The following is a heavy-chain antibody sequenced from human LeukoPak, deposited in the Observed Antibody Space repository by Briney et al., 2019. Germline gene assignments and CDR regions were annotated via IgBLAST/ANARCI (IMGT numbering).Heavy chain of an antibody. CDR3: ARDSRGSIAALPEGGY. V-gene: IGHV3-7*01. D-gene: IGHD6-6*01. Sequence: GGSLRLSCAASGFTFSSYWMSWVRQAPGKRLEWVANIKQDGSEKYYVDSVKGRFTISRDNAKNSLYLQMNSLRAEDTAVYYCARDSRGSIAALPEGGYWGQGTLVTVSS. CDR1: GFTFSSYW. CDR2: IKQDGSEK. J-gene: IGHJ4*02.